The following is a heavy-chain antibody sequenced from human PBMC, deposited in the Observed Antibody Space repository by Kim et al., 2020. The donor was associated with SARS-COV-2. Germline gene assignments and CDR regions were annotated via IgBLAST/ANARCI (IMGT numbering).Heavy chain of an antibody. D-gene: IGHD4-4*01. CDR1: EFTFSNYW. Sequence: GGSLRLSCAASEFTFSNYWMHWVRQMPGQGLEWVSRIKSDGSSKDYADSVKGRFRITRDNAWNKMYLEMNGLRVDDTAVYYCARELKFDPSSPRQYDALDMWGQGTMVTVSS. J-gene: IGHJ3*02. CDR2: IKSDGSSK. V-gene: IGHV3-74*01. CDR3: ARELKFDPSSPRQYDALDM.